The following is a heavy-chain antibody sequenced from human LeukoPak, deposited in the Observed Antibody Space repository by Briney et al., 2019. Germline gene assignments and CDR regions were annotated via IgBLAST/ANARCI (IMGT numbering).Heavy chain of an antibody. CDR3: ARDSYDILTGYPAH. CDR2: ISSRSSDM. CDR1: GFTFSSYS. Sequence: PGGSLRLSCAASGFTFSSYSMNWVRQAPGKGLEWVSAISSRSSDMYYADSVKGRFTISRDNAKNSLYLQMSSLGAEDTAVYYCARDSYDILTGYPAHWGQGILVTVSS. J-gene: IGHJ4*02. D-gene: IGHD3-9*01. V-gene: IGHV3-21*01.